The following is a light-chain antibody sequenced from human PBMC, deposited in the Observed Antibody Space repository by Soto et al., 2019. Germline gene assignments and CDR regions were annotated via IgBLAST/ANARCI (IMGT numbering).Light chain of an antibody. J-gene: IGLJ1*01. V-gene: IGLV2-14*03. CDR3: CSYADGSIYF. CDR1: SRAVGAYDY. CDR2: YVD. Sequence: QSVLTQPASVSGSPGQSITISCTGTSRAVGAYDYVSWYLQYPDKAPQLLIYYVDHRPSGVSSRFSGSKSGNTASLTISGLQAEDEGDYYCCSYADGSIYFFGTGTKVTVL.